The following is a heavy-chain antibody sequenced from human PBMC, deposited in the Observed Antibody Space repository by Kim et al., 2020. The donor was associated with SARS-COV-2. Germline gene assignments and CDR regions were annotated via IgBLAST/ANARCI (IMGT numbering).Heavy chain of an antibody. CDR1: GFTCSSYA. J-gene: IGHJ3*02. D-gene: IGHD3-10*01. Sequence: GGSLRLSCAASGFTCSSYAMSWVRQAPGKGLEWVSVFSGSGGSTDYADSVKGRFTISRDNSKNTLYLQMNSLRADDTAVYYCAKGKGVIKGAFAMWGQGTMVIVSS. CDR2: FSGSGGST. V-gene: IGHV3-23*01. CDR3: AKGKGVIKGAFAM.